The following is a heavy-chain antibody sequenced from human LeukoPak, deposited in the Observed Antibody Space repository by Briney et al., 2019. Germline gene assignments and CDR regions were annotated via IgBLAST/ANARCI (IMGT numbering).Heavy chain of an antibody. J-gene: IGHJ4*02. D-gene: IGHD2-21*02. V-gene: IGHV3-7*01. CDR1: GFTFSTDW. Sequence: GGSLRLSCAASGFTFSTDWMNWYRQAPGRGLEWVGNINQDASEINYVDSVRGRFTISRDNAKNSLHLQMNSLRAEDTAVYYCATDRDNSDWQKRFDSWGQGTLVTVTP. CDR3: ATDRDNSDWQKRFDS. CDR2: INQDASEI.